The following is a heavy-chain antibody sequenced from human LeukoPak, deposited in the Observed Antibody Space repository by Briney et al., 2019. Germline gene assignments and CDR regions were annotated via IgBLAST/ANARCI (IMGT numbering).Heavy chain of an antibody. V-gene: IGHV4-4*02. CDR3: ARAPDSSGFYHTFDY. CDR1: GVSISSSTW. D-gene: IGHD3-22*01. J-gene: IGHJ4*02. CDR2: IHHSGST. Sequence: SETLSLTCDVSGVSISSSTWWSWVRQPPGKGLEWIGEIHHSGSTNYNPSLKSRVTVSVEKSRNQFSLRLSSVTAADSAVYYCARAPDSSGFYHTFDYWGQGTLVTVSS.